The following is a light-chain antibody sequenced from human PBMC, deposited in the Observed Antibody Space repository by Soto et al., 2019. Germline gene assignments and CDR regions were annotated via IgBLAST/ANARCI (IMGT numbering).Light chain of an antibody. Sequence: EIVLTQSPGTLSFSPGERATLSWRGSQTVSSSYLAWYQQKPGQAHRLLIYGAYSRATGIQDRFSGSGSGTDFTLTIRRLEPEDFAVYYCQQFGSSLLTFGGGTKVDIK. CDR1: QTVSSSY. CDR3: QQFGSSLLT. CDR2: GAY. V-gene: IGKV3-20*01. J-gene: IGKJ4*01.